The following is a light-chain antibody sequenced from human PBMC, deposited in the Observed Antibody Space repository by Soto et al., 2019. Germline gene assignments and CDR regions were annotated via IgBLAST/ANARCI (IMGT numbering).Light chain of an antibody. V-gene: IGKV1-33*01. J-gene: IGKJ5*01. CDR1: QSISRF. CDR3: QQYDNLPIT. CDR2: DAS. Sequence: DIQMTQSPSSLSASVGDRVTITCRASQSISRFLSWYQQIPGKAPKLLIYDASSLQSGVPSRFSGSGSGTDFTFTISSLQPEDIATYYCQQYDNLPITFGQGTRLEIK.